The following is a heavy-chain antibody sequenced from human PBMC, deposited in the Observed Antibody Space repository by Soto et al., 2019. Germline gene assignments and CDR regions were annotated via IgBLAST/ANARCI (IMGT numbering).Heavy chain of an antibody. CDR1: GFTFDDYT. D-gene: IGHD5-18*01. J-gene: IGHJ6*02. Sequence: GGSLRLSCAASGFTFDDYTMHWVRQAPGKGLEWVSLISWDGGSTYYADSVKGRFTISRGNSKNSLYLQMNSLRTEDTALYYCAKDTDTAMVHYYYYGMDVWGQGTTVTVSS. V-gene: IGHV3-43*01. CDR3: AKDTDTAMVHYYYYGMDV. CDR2: ISWDGGST.